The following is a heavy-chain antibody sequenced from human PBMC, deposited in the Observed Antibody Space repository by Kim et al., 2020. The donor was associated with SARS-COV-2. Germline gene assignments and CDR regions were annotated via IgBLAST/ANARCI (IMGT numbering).Heavy chain of an antibody. CDR1: GFTFSSYS. D-gene: IGHD2-2*02. J-gene: IGHJ6*02. Sequence: GGSLRLSCAASGFTFSSYSMNWVRQAPGKGLEWVSSISSSSSYIYYADSVKGRFTISRDNAKNSLYLQMNSLRAEDTAVYYCARDRVGCSSTSCYIQDYYGMDVWGQGTTVTVSS. CDR3: ARDRVGCSSTSCYIQDYYGMDV. V-gene: IGHV3-21*01. CDR2: ISSSSSYI.